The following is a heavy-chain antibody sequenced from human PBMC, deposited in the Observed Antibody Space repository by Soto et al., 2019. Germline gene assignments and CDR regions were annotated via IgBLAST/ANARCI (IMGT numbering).Heavy chain of an antibody. Sequence: VESLKISCKGSGYSFTSYWISWVRQMPGKGLEWMGRIDPSDSYTNYSPSFQGHVTISADKSISTAYLQWSSLKASDTAMYYCARRGDCTNGVCYPDYYYGMDVWGQGTTVTVSS. V-gene: IGHV5-10-1*01. CDR3: ARRGDCTNGVCYPDYYYGMDV. D-gene: IGHD2-8*01. CDR2: IDPSDSYT. CDR1: GYSFTSYW. J-gene: IGHJ6*02.